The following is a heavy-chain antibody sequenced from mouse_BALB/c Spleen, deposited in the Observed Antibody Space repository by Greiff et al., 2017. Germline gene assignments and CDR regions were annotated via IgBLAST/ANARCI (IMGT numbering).Heavy chain of an antibody. D-gene: IGHD1-2*01. V-gene: IGHV14-3*02. Sequence: EVQLQQSGAELVKPGASVKLSCTASGFNIKDTYMHWVKQRPEQGLEWIGRIDPANGNTKYDPKFQGKATITADTTSNTAYLQLSSLTSEDTAVYYSARGLHYYGYSYWGQGTTLTVSS. CDR1: GFNIKDTY. CDR2: IDPANGNT. CDR3: ARGLHYYGYSY. J-gene: IGHJ2*01.